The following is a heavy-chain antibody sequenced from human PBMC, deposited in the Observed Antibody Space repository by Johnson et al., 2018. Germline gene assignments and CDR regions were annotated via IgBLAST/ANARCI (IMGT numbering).Heavy chain of an antibody. CDR1: GYSFTNYW. V-gene: IGHV5-51*01. J-gene: IGHJ3*01. Sequence: EVQLLETGAEVKKPGESLKISCKGSGYSFTNYWIGWVRQMPGKGLEWMGIVYPGDYDTRYSPSFQGPATISADKPISTAYLQWSSLKASDTAMYYCARPQTTVTTSDAFDLWGQGTMVTVSS. CDR3: ARPQTTVTTSDAFDL. CDR2: VYPGDYDT. D-gene: IGHD4-17*01.